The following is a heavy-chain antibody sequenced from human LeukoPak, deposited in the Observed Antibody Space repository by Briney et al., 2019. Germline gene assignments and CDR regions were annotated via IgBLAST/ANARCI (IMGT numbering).Heavy chain of an antibody. J-gene: IGHJ4*02. CDR2: INAGNGNT. D-gene: IGHD5-24*01. CDR3: ARGRWSATTASYYLDF. Sequence: ASVTVSCTASEYTFTDYAINWVRPAPGQRLEWMGWINAGNGNTRYSQRFQGRVTITRDTSASTAYMELSSLTSEDTAVYYCARGRWSATTASYYLDFWGQGTLVTVSS. V-gene: IGHV1-3*01. CDR1: EYTFTDYA.